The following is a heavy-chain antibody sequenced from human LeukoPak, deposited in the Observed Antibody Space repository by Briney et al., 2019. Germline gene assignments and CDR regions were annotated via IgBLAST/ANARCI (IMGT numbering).Heavy chain of an antibody. J-gene: IGHJ4*02. D-gene: IGHD3-22*01. CDR1: GFTFSSYS. Sequence: PGGSLRLSCAASGFTFSSYSMNWVRQAPGKGLEWVSSISSSSSYIYYADSVKGRFTISRDNAKNSLFLQMNSLRAEDTALYYCAKGLIMAYDSSALDYWGQGTLVTVSS. V-gene: IGHV3-21*04. CDR2: ISSSSSYI. CDR3: AKGLIMAYDSSALDY.